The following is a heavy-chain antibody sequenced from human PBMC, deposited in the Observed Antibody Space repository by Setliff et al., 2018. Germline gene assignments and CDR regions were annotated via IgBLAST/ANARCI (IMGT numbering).Heavy chain of an antibody. CDR3: AREVIDPVSSDAFDI. Sequence: KTSQTLSLTCTVSGGSIRSGNDLWSWLRQSPGKGLEWIAYISAYTGRAYYNPSLQSRAALSADTSKSQSSLRLTSVTAADTAVYYCAREVIDPVSSDAFDIWGQGRMVTVSS. CDR2: ISAYTGRA. V-gene: IGHV4-30-4*01. CDR1: GGSIRSGNDL. D-gene: IGHD4-4*01. J-gene: IGHJ3*02.